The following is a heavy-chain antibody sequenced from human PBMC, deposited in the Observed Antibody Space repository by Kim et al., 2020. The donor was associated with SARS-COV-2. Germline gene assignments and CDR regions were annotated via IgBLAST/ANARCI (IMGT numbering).Heavy chain of an antibody. D-gene: IGHD6-13*01. Sequence: SETLSLTCAVYGGSFSGYYWSWIRQPPGKWLEWIGEINHSGSTNYNPSLKSRVTISVDTSKNRFSLKLSSVTAADTAVYYCARGSYSSSWYGLSRAFDIWGQGTMVTVSS. CDR1: GGSFSGYY. CDR3: ARGSYSSSWYGLSRAFDI. V-gene: IGHV4-34*01. CDR2: INHSGST. J-gene: IGHJ3*02.